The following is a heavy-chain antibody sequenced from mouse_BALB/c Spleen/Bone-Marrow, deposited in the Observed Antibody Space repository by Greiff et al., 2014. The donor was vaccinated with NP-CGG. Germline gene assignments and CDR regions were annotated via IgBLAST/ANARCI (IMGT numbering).Heavy chain of an antibody. V-gene: IGHV2-9*02. J-gene: IGHJ4*01. CDR2: IWAGGST. CDR3: ARGYYYGSTYYYAMDY. CDR1: GFSLTSYG. D-gene: IGHD1-1*01. Sequence: QVQLQQSGPGLVAPSQSLSITCTVSGFSLTSYGVHWVRQPPGKGLEWLGAIWAGGSTNYNSALMSRLSISKDNSKSQVFLKMNSLQTDDTAMYYCARGYYYGSTYYYAMDYWGQGTSVTVSS.